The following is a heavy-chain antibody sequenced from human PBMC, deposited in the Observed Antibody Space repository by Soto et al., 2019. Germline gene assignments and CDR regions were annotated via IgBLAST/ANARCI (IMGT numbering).Heavy chain of an antibody. CDR1: GFTFSSYA. CDR2: ISGSGGST. D-gene: IGHD6-13*01. V-gene: IGHV3-23*01. Sequence: GGSLRLSCAASGFTFSSYAMSWVRQAPGKGLEWVSAISGSGGSTYYADSVKGRFAISRDNSKNTLYLQMNSLGAEDTAVYYCASGYSSSWLKYDAFDIWGQGTMVTVSS. J-gene: IGHJ3*02. CDR3: ASGYSSSWLKYDAFDI.